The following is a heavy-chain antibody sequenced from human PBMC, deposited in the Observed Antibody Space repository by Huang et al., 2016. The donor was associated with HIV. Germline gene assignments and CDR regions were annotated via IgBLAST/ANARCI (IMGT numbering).Heavy chain of an antibody. V-gene: IGHV1-18*01. CDR1: GYTFSGYA. D-gene: IGHD3-16*01. CDR2: VSPYNGDT. J-gene: IGHJ4*02. CDR3: ARKFGRDFDY. Sequence: QVKLVQSGAEVKKPGASVKVSCKTSGYTFSGYAITWVRQAPGQGLEWMGWVSPYNGDTNDVQNLQGRVTMTTDMSTTTAYMELRSLTSDDTAIYYCARKFGRDFDYWGQGTLVTVSS.